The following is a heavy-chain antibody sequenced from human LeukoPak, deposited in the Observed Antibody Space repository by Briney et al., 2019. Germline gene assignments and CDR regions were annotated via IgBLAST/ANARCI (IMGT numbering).Heavy chain of an antibody. Sequence: SGPTLVKPTQTLTLTCTFSGFSLSTSGVGVGWIRQPPGKALEWLALIYWDDDKRYSPSLKRRLTVTKDTSKNQVVLTMTNMDPVDTATYYCAQGNIYYYGSGSYYNGWFDPWGQGTLVTVSS. J-gene: IGHJ5*02. V-gene: IGHV2-5*02. CDR3: AQGNIYYYGSGSYYNGWFDP. D-gene: IGHD3-10*01. CDR1: GFSLSTSGVG. CDR2: IYWDDDK.